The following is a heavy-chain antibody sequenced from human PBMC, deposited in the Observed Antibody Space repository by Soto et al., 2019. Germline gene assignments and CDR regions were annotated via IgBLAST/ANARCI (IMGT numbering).Heavy chain of an antibody. J-gene: IGHJ6*02. V-gene: IGHV6-1*01. Sequence: SQTLSLTCAISGDSVSRTSAPRNWTRPSPSTGLEWRGRTYYRSKWYHDYAESVKSRITINPETSKNQFSLQLNSGAPEDTAVYYCARARQGTFYYYGMDVWGQGTTVTVSS. CDR2: TYYRSKWYH. CDR1: GDSVSRTSAP. D-gene: IGHD3-10*01. CDR3: ARARQGTFYYYGMDV.